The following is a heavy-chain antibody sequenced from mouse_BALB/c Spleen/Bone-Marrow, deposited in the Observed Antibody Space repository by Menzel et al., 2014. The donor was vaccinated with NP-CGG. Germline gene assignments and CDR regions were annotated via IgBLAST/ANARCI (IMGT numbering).Heavy chain of an antibody. Sequence: VQLQQSGPGLVKPSQTVSLTCTVTGISITTGNYRWSWIRQFPENKLEWIGYIYYSGTITYNPSLTSRTTITRDTSKNQFFLEMNSLTAEDTATYYCARGAMITTGYFDYWGQGTTLTVSS. J-gene: IGHJ2*01. V-gene: IGHV3-5*02. D-gene: IGHD2-4*01. CDR1: GISITTGNYR. CDR2: IYYSGTI. CDR3: ARGAMITTGYFDY.